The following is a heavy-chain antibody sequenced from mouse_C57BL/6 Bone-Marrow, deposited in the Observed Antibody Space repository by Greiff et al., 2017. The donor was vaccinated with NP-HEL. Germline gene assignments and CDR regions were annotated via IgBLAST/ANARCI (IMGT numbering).Heavy chain of an antibody. CDR2: IYPRDGST. D-gene: IGHD3-2*02. CDR1: GYTFTSYD. V-gene: IGHV1-85*01. Sequence: VQLVESGPELVKPGASVKLSCKASGYTFTSYDINWVKQRPGQGLEWIGWIYPRDGSTKYNEKFKGKATLTVDTSSSTAYMELHSLTSEDSAVYFGARRGDSSAFYAMDYWGQGTSVTVSS. J-gene: IGHJ4*01. CDR3: ARRGDSSAFYAMDY.